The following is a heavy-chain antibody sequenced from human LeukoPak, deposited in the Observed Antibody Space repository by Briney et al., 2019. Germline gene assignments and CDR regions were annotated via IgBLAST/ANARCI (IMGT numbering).Heavy chain of an antibody. J-gene: IGHJ4*01. CDR3: ARSSVGGMYYFDY. CDR1: AFTFSGYA. D-gene: IGHD3-16*01. Sequence: GSLRLSCAASAFTFSGYAMNWVRQGPGKGPEWVSVISGGGDGTYYADSVKGRFTISRDNSRNTVYLQMNSLRAEDTAVYYCARSSVGGMYYFDYWGHGALVTVSS. V-gene: IGHV3-23*01. CDR2: ISGGGDGT.